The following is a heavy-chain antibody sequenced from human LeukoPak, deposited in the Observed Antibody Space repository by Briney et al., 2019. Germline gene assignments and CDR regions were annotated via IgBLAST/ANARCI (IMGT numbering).Heavy chain of an antibody. J-gene: IGHJ3*02. CDR3: ARVGIHDAFDI. CDR1: GYTFTSYA. Sequence: ASVKVSCKASGYTFTSYAMNWVRQAPGQGLEWMGIINPSGGSTSYAQKFQGRVTMTRDMSTSTVYMELSSLRSEDTAVYYCARVGIHDAFDIWGQGTMVTVSS. CDR2: INPSGGST. D-gene: IGHD3-10*01. V-gene: IGHV1-46*01.